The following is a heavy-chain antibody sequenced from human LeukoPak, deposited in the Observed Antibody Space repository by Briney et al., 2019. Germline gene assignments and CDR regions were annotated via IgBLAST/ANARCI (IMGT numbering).Heavy chain of an antibody. CDR3: ARVAARPEPGQYYYYGMDV. J-gene: IGHJ6*02. Sequence: SETLSLTCTVSGGSISSYYWSWIRQPPGKGLEWIGYIYYSGSTNYNPSLKSRVTISVDTSKNQFSLKLSSVTAADTAVYYCARVAARPEPGQYYYYGMDVWGQGATVTVSS. CDR1: GGSISSYY. D-gene: IGHD6-6*01. V-gene: IGHV4-59*12. CDR2: IYYSGST.